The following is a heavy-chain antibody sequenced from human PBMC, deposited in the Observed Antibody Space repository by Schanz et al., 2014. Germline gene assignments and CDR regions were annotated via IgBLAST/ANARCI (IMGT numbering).Heavy chain of an antibody. D-gene: IGHD5-12*01. V-gene: IGHV4-61*02. CDR3: ARGGSVATIAPYTWFDP. J-gene: IGHJ5*02. Sequence: QVQLQESGPGLVKPSQTLSLTCTVSGGSISSATYYWSWVRQPAGKGLEWIGRIYSRGSSTYNPSPKGRVTIPIDTSTNQSPRKLNSLTAADTAVYYCARGGSVATIAPYTWFDPWGQGTLVTVSS. CDR2: IYSRGSS. CDR1: GGSISSATYY.